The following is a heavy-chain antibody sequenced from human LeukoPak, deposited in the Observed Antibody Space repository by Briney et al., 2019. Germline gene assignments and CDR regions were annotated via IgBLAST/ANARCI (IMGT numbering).Heavy chain of an antibody. CDR1: GFTFSSYA. D-gene: IGHD2-8*01. Sequence: GGSLRLSCAASGFTFSSYAMHWVRQAPGKGLEWVAVISYDGSNKYYADSVKGRFTISRDNSKNTLYLQMNSLRAEDTAMYYCARDLMRVHDAFDIWGQGTMVTVSS. CDR2: ISYDGSNK. V-gene: IGHV3-30*04. CDR3: ARDLMRVHDAFDI. J-gene: IGHJ3*02.